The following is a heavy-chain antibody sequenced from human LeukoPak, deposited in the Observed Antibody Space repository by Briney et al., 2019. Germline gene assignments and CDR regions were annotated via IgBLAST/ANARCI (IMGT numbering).Heavy chain of an antibody. V-gene: IGHV3-48*03. D-gene: IGHD3-22*01. Sequence: PGGSLRLSCAASGFTFSSYEMNGVRQAPGKGLDWVSYISSGGDTTYYADSVKGRFTISRDNAKNSLYLQMNSLRAEDTAVYYCARDNYDTGGYYFDWGQGTLATVSS. CDR2: ISSGGDTT. J-gene: IGHJ4*02. CDR3: ARDNYDTGGYYFD. CDR1: GFTFSSYE.